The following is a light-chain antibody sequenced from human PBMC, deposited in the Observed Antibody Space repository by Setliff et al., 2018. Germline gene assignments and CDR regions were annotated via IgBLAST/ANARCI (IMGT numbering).Light chain of an antibody. CDR2: DVH. CDR3: QSYDSSLSAYV. CDR1: SSDVGYYDF. V-gene: IGLV2-11*01. J-gene: IGLJ1*01. Sequence: QSVLTQPRSVSGAPGQSVTISCSGTSSDVGYYDFVSWYQQHPHKAPKLIIFDVHTRPSGVPDRFSGSKSGSAASLTISGLQTEDEAYYYCQSYDSSLSAYVFGTGTKVTVL.